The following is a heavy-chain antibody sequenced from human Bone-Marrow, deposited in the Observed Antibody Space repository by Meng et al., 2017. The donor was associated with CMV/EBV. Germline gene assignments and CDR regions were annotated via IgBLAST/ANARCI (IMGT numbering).Heavy chain of an antibody. CDR1: GFTFSDYY. D-gene: IGHD3-10*01. CDR2: ISSSSSYT. J-gene: IGHJ5*02. V-gene: IGHV3-11*06. CDR3: ARGRREFYSGLNWFDP. Sequence: QGELVESGGGLVKLCGSLRLSCAASGFTFSDYYMSWICQAPGKGLEWVSYISSSSSYTNYADSVKGRFTISRDNAKNSLYLQMNSLRAEDTAVYYCARGRREFYSGLNWFDPWGQGTLVTVSS.